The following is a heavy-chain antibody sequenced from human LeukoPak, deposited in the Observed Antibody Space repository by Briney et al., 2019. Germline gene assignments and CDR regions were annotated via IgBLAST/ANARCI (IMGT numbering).Heavy chain of an antibody. J-gene: IGHJ3*02. D-gene: IGHD5-18*01. V-gene: IGHV1-8*01. Sequence: ASVKVSCKASGYTFTSYDINWVRQATGQGLEWIGWMNPNSGNTGYAQKFQGRVTMTRNTSISTAYMELSSLRSEDTAVYYCARVIGDVDTGVYDAFDIWGQGTMVTVSS. CDR2: MNPNSGNT. CDR3: ARVIGDVDTGVYDAFDI. CDR1: GYTFTSYD.